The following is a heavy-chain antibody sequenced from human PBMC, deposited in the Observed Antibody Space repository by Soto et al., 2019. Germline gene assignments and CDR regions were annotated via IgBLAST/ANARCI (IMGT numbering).Heavy chain of an antibody. J-gene: IGHJ4*02. V-gene: IGHV3-30-3*01. CDR2: ISYDGSNK. CDR3: AGRGYSYGLFDY. D-gene: IGHD5-18*01. CDR1: GFTFSSYA. Sequence: QVQLVESGGGVVQPGRSLRLSCAASGFTFSSYAMHWVRQAPGKGLEWVAVISYDGSNKYYADSVKGRFTISRDNSKNTLYLQMNSLRAEDTAVYYCAGRGYSYGLFDYWGQGTLVTVSS.